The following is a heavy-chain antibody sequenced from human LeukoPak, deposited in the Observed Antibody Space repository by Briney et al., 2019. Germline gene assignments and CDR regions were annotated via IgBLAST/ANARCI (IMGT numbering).Heavy chain of an antibody. J-gene: IGHJ4*02. D-gene: IGHD2-21*01. V-gene: IGHV4-30-4*01. CDR2: IYYSGST. CDR1: GGSISSGDYY. Sequence: SETLSLTCTVSGGSISSGDYYWSWIRQPPGTGLEWIGYIYYSGSTYYNPSLKSRVTISVDTSKNQFSLKLSSVTAADTAVYYCARGRGLLPHYFDYWGQETLVTVSS. CDR3: ARGRGLLPHYFDY.